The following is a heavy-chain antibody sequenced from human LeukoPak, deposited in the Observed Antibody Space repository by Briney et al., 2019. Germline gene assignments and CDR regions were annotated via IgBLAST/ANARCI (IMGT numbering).Heavy chain of an antibody. V-gene: IGHV3-23*01. J-gene: IGHJ4*02. CDR2: ISGSGGST. Sequence: GGSLRLSCAASGFTFSSYAMSWVRQAPWKALEWVSAISGSGGSTYYADSVKGRFTISRDNSKNTLYLQMNSLRAEDTAVYYCATSRREVGGSVPYYFDYWGQGTLVTVSS. D-gene: IGHD3-16*01. CDR1: GFTFSSYA. CDR3: ATSRREVGGSVPYYFDY.